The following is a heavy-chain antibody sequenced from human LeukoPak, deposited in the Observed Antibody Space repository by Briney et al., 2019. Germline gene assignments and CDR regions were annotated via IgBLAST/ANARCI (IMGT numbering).Heavy chain of an antibody. CDR1: GFTFSSYA. V-gene: IGHV3-23*01. CDR3: AKGREYYYDSSGYYSGDAFDI. D-gene: IGHD3-22*01. Sequence: GGSLRLSCAASGFTFSSYAMSWVRQAPGKGLERVSAISGSGGSTYYADSVKGRFTISRDNSKNTLYLQMNSLRAEDTAVYYCAKGREYYYDSSGYYSGDAFDIWGQGTMVTVSS. CDR2: ISGSGGST. J-gene: IGHJ3*02.